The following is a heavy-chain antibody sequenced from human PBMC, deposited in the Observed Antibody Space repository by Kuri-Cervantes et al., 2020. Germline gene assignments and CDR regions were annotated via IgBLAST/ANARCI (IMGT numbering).Heavy chain of an antibody. J-gene: IGHJ3*02. CDR2: IYYSGST. CDR1: GGSISSGDYY. Sequence: LRLSCTVSGGSISSGDYYWSWIRQPPGKGLEWIGYIYYSGSTYYNPSLKSRVTISVDTSKNQFSLKLSSVTAADTAVYYCASINVLRFLEYAFDIWGQGTMVTVSS. V-gene: IGHV4-30-4*01. CDR3: ASINVLRFLEYAFDI. D-gene: IGHD3-3*01.